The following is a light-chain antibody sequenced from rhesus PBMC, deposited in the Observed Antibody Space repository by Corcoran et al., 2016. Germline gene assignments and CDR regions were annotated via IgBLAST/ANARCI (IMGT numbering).Light chain of an antibody. J-gene: IGKJ4*01. Sequence: DIQMTQSPSSLSASVGDRVTLTCRASHGITNDLAWYQQKPGETPNLLIFEASGLQSGFPSRFSGSGSGTDFTLTISGLQSEEFATYYCQQYHNIPLTFGGGSKVAIK. V-gene: IGKV1-25*01. CDR3: QQYHNIPLT. CDR2: EAS. CDR1: HGITND.